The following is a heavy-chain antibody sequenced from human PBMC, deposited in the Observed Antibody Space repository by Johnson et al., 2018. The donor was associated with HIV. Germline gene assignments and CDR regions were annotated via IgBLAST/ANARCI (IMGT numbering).Heavy chain of an antibody. CDR1: GFTFSDYY. J-gene: IGHJ3*02. V-gene: IGHV3-11*04. Sequence: QVQLVESGGGVVKPGGSLRLSCAASGFTFSDYYMSWIRQAPGKGLEWISYISSSGSTIYYADSVKGRFTISRDSSKNTLYLQMNSLRAEDTAVYYCARDGMAATKANIWGQGTMVTVSS. CDR3: ARDGMAATKANI. D-gene: IGHD1-14*01. CDR2: ISSSGSTI.